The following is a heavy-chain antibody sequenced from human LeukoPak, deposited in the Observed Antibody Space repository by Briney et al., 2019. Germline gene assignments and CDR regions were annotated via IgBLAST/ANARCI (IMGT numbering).Heavy chain of an antibody. Sequence: GGSLRLSCVASGFTFSSTTMGWVRQAPGKGLEWVSTITAIDGRTYYADSVRGRFTISRGNSKNTVYLQLNSLRAGDTAIYYCTKDRRGPAAGTWYFDSWGQGTPVTVSS. CDR1: GFTFSSTT. CDR3: TKDRRGPAAGTWYFDS. V-gene: IGHV3-23*01. J-gene: IGHJ4*02. D-gene: IGHD6-13*01. CDR2: ITAIDGRT.